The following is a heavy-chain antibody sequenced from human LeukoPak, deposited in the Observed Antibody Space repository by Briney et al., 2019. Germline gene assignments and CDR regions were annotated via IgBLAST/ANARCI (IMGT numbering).Heavy chain of an antibody. J-gene: IGHJ6*02. CDR1: GFAFYGNG. Sequence: SHSLSPEHSGFAFYGNGIGWGRRRPGKKLKWVSGINRNGGSTDYADSVKGRFTISRDNSKNTLYLQMNSLRAEDTAVYYCAKARAPTPYGMDVWGQGTTVTVSS. CDR3: AKARAPTPYGMDV. V-gene: IGHV3-20*03. CDR2: INRNGGST.